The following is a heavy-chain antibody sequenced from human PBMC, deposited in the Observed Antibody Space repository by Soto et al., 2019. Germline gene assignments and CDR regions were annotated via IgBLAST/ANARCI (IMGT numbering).Heavy chain of an antibody. J-gene: IGHJ4*02. D-gene: IGHD6-19*01. CDR1: GFSLSTTRVG. Sequence: HITLKESGPTLVKPTQTLTLTCSFSGFSLSTTRVGVGWIRQPPGEALEWLALIYWDDDKRYSPSLKTRLTITKDSPKNRVVLTMSDMDPVDTATYCCAHIVVDGLGYYFDYWGQGTLVTVSS. V-gene: IGHV2-5*02. CDR3: AHIVVDGLGYYFDY. CDR2: IYWDDDK.